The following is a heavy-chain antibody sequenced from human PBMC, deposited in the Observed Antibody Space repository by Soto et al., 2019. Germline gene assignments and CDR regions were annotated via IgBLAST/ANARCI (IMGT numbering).Heavy chain of an antibody. CDR3: ARGGRITMVREVVGNWFDP. Sequence: PSETLSLTCTVSGGSISSYYWSWIRQPPGKGLEWIGYIYYSGSTNSNPSLKSRVTISVDTSKNQFSLKLSSVTAADTAVYYCARGGRITMVREVVGNWFDPWGQGTLVTVSS. CDR1: GGSISSYY. V-gene: IGHV4-59*01. CDR2: IYYSGST. D-gene: IGHD3-10*01. J-gene: IGHJ5*02.